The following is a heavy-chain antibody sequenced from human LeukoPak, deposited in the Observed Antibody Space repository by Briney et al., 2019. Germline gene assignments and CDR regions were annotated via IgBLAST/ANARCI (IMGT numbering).Heavy chain of an antibody. CDR2: IIPIFVTA. CDR3: ASRSGDYDVDY. D-gene: IGHD4-17*01. J-gene: IGHJ4*02. CDR1: GGTFSSYA. V-gene: IGHV1-69*13. Sequence: WASVKLSCKASGGTFSSYAISWVRQAPGHGLEWMGGIIPIFVTANYAQKFQCRVTITADESTSTAYMELSSLRSEDTAVYYCASRSGDYDVDYWGQGTLVTVSS.